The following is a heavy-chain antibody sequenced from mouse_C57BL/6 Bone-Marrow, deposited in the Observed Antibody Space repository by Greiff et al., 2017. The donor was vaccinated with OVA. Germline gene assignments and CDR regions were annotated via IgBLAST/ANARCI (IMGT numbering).Heavy chain of an antibody. D-gene: IGHD2-4*01. CDR3: ARFDYGTY. CDR2: ISDGGSYT. Sequence: DVMLVESGGGLVKPGGSLKLSCAASGFTFSSYAMSWVRQTPEKRLEWVATISDGGSYTNYQYKVKGRCTNTRDKAKNKLYLQMSHLKSGVTAMNYCARFDYGTYWGQGTLVTVSA. V-gene: IGHV5-4*03. J-gene: IGHJ3*01. CDR1: GFTFSSYA.